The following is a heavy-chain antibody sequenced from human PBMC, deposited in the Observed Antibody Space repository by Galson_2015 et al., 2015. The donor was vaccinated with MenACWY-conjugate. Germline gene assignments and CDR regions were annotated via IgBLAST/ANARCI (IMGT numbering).Heavy chain of an antibody. CDR3: AKGPDIVVVPAAFEVRGMDV. J-gene: IGHJ6*02. V-gene: IGHV3-30*18. Sequence: SLRLSCAAPGFTFSSYGMHWVRQAPGKGLEWVAVISYDESNKYYIDSVKGRFTISRDNSKNTLYLQMNSLRVEDTAVYYCAKGPDIVVVPAAFEVRGMDVWGQRTTVTVS. CDR2: ISYDESNK. D-gene: IGHD2-2*01. CDR1: GFTFSSYG.